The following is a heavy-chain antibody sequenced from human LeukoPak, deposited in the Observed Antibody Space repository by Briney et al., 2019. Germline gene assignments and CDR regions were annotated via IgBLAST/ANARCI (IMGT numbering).Heavy chain of an antibody. CDR1: GFTFSSYA. CDR3: ASTDYYDSSGYYSEPFDY. Sequence: GGSPRLSCAASGFTFSSYAMSWVRQAPGKGLEWVSAISGSGGSTYYADSVKGRFTISRDNSKNTLYLQMNSLRAEDTAVYYCASTDYYDSSGYYSEPFDYWGQGTLVTVSS. V-gene: IGHV3-23*01. CDR2: ISGSGGST. D-gene: IGHD3-22*01. J-gene: IGHJ4*02.